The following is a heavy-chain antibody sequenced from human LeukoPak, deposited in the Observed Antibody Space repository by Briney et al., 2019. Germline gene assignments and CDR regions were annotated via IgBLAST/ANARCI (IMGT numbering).Heavy chain of an antibody. CDR2: IFPGDSHT. CDR3: AKGPSSKNWFDA. D-gene: IGHD2/OR15-2a*01. Sequence: GAPLQISCKCSGYSFTNYWIAWVRQMPGKGVEWMGIIFPGDSHTRYSPSFQGQVTISADKSISTLYLQWNSLKASDTAMYYCAKGPSSKNWFDAWGQGSLVTVSA. V-gene: IGHV5-51*01. J-gene: IGHJ5*02. CDR1: GYSFTNYW.